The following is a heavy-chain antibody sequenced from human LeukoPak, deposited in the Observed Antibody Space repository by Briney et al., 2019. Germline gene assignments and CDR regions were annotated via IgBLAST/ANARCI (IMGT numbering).Heavy chain of an antibody. CDR3: ARGTIAAAGTFDY. Sequence: ESSQTLSLTCTVSGGSISSGGYYWSWIRQPPGKGLEWIGYIYHSGSTYYNPSLKSRVTISVDRSKNQFSLKLSSVTAADTAVYYCARGTIAAAGTFDYWGQGTLVSVSS. V-gene: IGHV4-30-2*01. J-gene: IGHJ4*02. CDR2: IYHSGST. D-gene: IGHD6-13*01. CDR1: GGSISSGGYY.